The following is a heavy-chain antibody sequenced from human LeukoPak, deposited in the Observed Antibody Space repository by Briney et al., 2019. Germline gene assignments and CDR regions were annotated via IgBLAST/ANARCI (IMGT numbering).Heavy chain of an antibody. CDR1: GGSFSGYY. Sequence: SETLSLTCAVYGGSFSGYYWSWIRQPPGKGLEWIGEINHSGSTNYNPSLKSRVTISVGTSKNQFSLKLSSVTAADTAVYYCARYSSSWPTRYNWFDPWGQGTLVTVSS. J-gene: IGHJ5*02. D-gene: IGHD6-13*01. V-gene: IGHV4-34*01. CDR2: INHSGST. CDR3: ARYSSSWPTRYNWFDP.